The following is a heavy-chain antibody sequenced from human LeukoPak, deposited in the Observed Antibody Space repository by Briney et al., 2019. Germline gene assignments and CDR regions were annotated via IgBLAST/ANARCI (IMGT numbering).Heavy chain of an antibody. J-gene: IGHJ5*02. CDR2: ISAYNGNT. D-gene: IGHD6-13*01. CDR1: GYTFTRYV. V-gene: IGHV1-18*01. Sequence: AAVKVSCKASGYTFTRYVISWVRQAPGQGLEWVGWISAYNGNTKYAPNLQGTVTMTTDTSPRTAYMELRSLTSDDPALYYCARGGADRGVRAAAGTGWLHPWGEGTLVTVSS. CDR3: ARGGADRGVRAAAGTGWLHP.